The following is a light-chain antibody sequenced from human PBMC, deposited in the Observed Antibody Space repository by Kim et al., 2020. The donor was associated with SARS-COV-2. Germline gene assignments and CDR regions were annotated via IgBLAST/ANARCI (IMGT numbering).Light chain of an antibody. CDR1: QNIDTY. V-gene: IGKV3-11*01. CDR2: YSS. Sequence: PGERAHLSCSSSQNIDTYLSWYQQRPRQAPSLRVYYSSNRATGIPDRFSGSGSGTDFTLTISSLEPEDFSIYYCQHQNIWPPAVTFGVGTKVDIK. CDR3: QHQNIWPPAVT. J-gene: IGKJ4*01.